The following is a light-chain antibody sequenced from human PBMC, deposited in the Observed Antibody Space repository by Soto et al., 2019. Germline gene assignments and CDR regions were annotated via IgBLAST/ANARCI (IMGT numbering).Light chain of an antibody. J-gene: IGKJ4*01. CDR3: QQRSNWPRT. CDR1: QSVSSY. Sequence: EIVLTQSPATLSLSPGERATLSRRASQSVSSYLAWYQQKPGQAPRLLIYDASNRATGIPARFSGSGSGTDVTLTISSLEPEDFAVYYCQQRSNWPRTFGGGTKVEIK. V-gene: IGKV3-11*01. CDR2: DAS.